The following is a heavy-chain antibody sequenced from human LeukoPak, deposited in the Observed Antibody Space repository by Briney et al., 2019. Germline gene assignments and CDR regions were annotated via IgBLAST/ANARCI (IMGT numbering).Heavy chain of an antibody. D-gene: IGHD3-10*01. V-gene: IGHV3-21*01. J-gene: IGHJ4*02. Sequence: KAGGSLRLSCAASGFTFSSYSMNWVRRAPGKGLEWVSSISTSSDYIYYADSVKGRFTVSRDNAKNSLYLQMNSLRVDDTSVYYCARERFHGSGAPKYGYWGRGTLVTVSS. CDR3: ARERFHGSGAPKYGY. CDR2: ISTSSDYI. CDR1: GFTFSSYS.